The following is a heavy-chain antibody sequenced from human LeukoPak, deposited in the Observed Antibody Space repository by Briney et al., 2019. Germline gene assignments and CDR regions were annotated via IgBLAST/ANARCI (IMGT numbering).Heavy chain of an antibody. V-gene: IGHV3-23*01. D-gene: IGHD6-19*01. CDR3: AKELYGWYYDY. CDR2: ISGSDGST. J-gene: IGHJ4*02. CDR1: GFTFRVYA. Sequence: GGSLRLSCAASGFTFRVYAMSWVRQAPGKGLEWVSTISGSDGSTNYADSVKGRFSISRDNSKNTLYLQMKSLRAEDTAVYYCAKELYGWYYDYWGQGTLVTVSS.